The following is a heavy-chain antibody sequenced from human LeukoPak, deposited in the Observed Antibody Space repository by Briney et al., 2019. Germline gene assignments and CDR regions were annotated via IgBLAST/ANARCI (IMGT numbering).Heavy chain of an antibody. D-gene: IGHD4-11*01. Sequence: SETLSLTCAVSGYSITSGYYWAWIRQPPGKGLEWIGNIYHSGSTYYNPSLKSRVTISVDTSKNQFSLKLSSVTAADTAVYYCARRYSNYFFDYWGQGTLVTISS. V-gene: IGHV4-38-2*01. CDR1: GYSITSGYY. CDR2: IYHSGST. CDR3: ARRYSNYFFDY. J-gene: IGHJ4*02.